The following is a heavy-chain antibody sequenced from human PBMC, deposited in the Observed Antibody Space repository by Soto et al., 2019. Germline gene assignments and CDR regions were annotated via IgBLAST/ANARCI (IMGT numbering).Heavy chain of an antibody. CDR1: GFTFSNYG. Sequence: GGSLRLSCAPSGFTFSNYGMHWVRQAPGKGLEWVAVIWFDGRNKYYADSVKGRFTVSRDNSKNTLFLQMSSLRAEDTAVYYCARDRAARPQVSRFDDWGQGTLVTVSS. D-gene: IGHD6-6*01. CDR3: ARDRAARPQVSRFDD. J-gene: IGHJ4*02. CDR2: IWFDGRNK. V-gene: IGHV3-33*01.